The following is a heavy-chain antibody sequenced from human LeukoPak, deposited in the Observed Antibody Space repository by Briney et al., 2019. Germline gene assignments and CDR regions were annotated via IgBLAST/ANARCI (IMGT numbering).Heavy chain of an antibody. J-gene: IGHJ3*02. V-gene: IGHV3-21*01. CDR2: ISSSSSYI. Sequence: PGGSLRLSCAASGFTISSYSMNWVRQAPGKALEWGSSISSSSSYIYYADSVKGRFTISRDNAKNSLYLQMNSLRGEDTAVYYCARFRIVGATSDAFDIWGQGTMVTVSS. CDR3: ARFRIVGATSDAFDI. CDR1: GFTISSYS. D-gene: IGHD1-26*01.